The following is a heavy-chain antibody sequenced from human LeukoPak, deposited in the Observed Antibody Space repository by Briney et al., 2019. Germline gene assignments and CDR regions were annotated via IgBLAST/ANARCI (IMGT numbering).Heavy chain of an antibody. V-gene: IGHV3-7*04. Sequence: GGSLGLSCAASGFSFSSYWMTWVRQAPGKGLEWVANIKQDGSEKYYVDSVKGRLTISRDNAKNSLFLQLNSLRAEDTAVYYCARPDGTTDVYFFDYWGQGALVSVSS. D-gene: IGHD5-24*01. J-gene: IGHJ4*02. CDR1: GFSFSSYW. CDR2: IKQDGSEK. CDR3: ARPDGTTDVYFFDY.